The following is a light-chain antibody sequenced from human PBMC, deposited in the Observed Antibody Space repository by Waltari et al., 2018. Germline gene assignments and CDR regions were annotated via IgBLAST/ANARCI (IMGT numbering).Light chain of an antibody. V-gene: IGLV2-11*01. Sequence: QSALTQPRSASGSPGQSVTISCTGTSIDVGAYNYVSWYQQHPGKAPKLMIYDVSKRPSGFPDRFAASKSGNTASLTVSGLQAEDEADYYCCSYTGTYTPWVFGGGTKLTVL. CDR3: CSYTGTYTPWV. J-gene: IGLJ3*02. CDR1: SIDVGAYNY. CDR2: DVS.